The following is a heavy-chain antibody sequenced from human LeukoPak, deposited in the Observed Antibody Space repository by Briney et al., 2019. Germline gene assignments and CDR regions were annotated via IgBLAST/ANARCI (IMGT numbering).Heavy chain of an antibody. CDR3: ARDLREDPYYFDY. D-gene: IGHD5/OR15-5a*01. CDR2: IYHSGSI. J-gene: IGHJ4*02. CDR1: GGSISGYY. Sequence: SETLLLTRTVSGGSISGYYWSWIRQPPGKGLEWIGNIYHSGSISYNPSLKSRVTISVDTSKNQFSLKLSSVTAADTAVYYCARDLREDPYYFDYWGQGTLVTVSS. V-gene: IGHV4-59*01.